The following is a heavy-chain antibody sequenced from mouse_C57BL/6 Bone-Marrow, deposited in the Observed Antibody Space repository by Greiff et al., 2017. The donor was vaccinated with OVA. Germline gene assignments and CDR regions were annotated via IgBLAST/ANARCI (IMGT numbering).Heavy chain of an antibody. J-gene: IGHJ4*01. CDR3: AAYSNYGASDY. CDR1: GYTFTSYW. D-gene: IGHD2-5*01. CDR2: IDPSDSYN. V-gene: IGHV1-69*01. Sequence: QVQLQQPGAELVMPGASVKLSCKASGYTFTSYWMHWVKQRPGQGLEWIGEIDPSDSYNNYNQKFKGKSTLTVDKSSSTAYMQLSSLTSEDSAVYYCAAYSNYGASDYWGQGTSVTVSS.